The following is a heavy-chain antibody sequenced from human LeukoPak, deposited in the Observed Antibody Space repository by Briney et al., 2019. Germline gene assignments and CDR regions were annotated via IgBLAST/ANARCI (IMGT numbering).Heavy chain of an antibody. CDR2: TNPGTGST. V-gene: IGHV1-2*02. J-gene: IGHJ4*02. Sequence: ASVKVSCKASGYTFIDYYLHWIRQAPGRSLEWMGLTNPGTGSTDYAQIFQGRVTMTRDTSISTASMELKGLTSDDTAVYFCARTHSNYFDYWGQGTLVTVSS. CDR1: GYTFIDYY. CDR3: ARTHSNYFDY.